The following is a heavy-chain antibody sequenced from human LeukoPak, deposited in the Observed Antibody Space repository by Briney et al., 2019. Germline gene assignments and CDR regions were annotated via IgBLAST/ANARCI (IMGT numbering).Heavy chain of an antibody. CDR1: GYSFTSYW. CDR3: ARLAYCGGDCYSGWEALLYSFDY. D-gene: IGHD2-21*02. J-gene: IGHJ4*02. Sequence: GESLKISCKGSGYSFTSYWIGWVRQMPGRGLEWMGIIYPGDSDTRYSLSFQGQVTISADKSISTAYLQWSSLKASDTAMYYCARLAYCGGDCYSGWEALLYSFDYWGQGTLVTVSS. CDR2: IYPGDSDT. V-gene: IGHV5-51*01.